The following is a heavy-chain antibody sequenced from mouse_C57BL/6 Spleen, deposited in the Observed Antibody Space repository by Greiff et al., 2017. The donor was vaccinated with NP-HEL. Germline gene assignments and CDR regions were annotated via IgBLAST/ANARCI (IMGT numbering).Heavy chain of an antibody. CDR1: GFTFSSYA. J-gene: IGHJ2*01. CDR2: ISDGGSYT. Sequence: EVQRVESGGGLVKPGGSLKLSCAASGFTFSSYAMSWVRQTPEKRLEWVATISDGGSYTYYPDNVKGRFTISRDNAKNNLYLQMRHLKSEDTAMYYCARDPLYYGNYYFDYWGQGTTLTVSS. V-gene: IGHV5-4*01. D-gene: IGHD2-1*01. CDR3: ARDPLYYGNYYFDY.